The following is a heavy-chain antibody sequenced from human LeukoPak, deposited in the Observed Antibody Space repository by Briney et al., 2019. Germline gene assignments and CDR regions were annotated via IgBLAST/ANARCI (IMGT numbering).Heavy chain of an antibody. V-gene: IGHV3-30*18. Sequence: GRSLRLSCAASGFTFSSYGMHWVRQAPGKGLEWVAVISYDESNKYYADSVKGRFTISRDNSKNTLYLQMNSLRAEDTAVYYCAKDLSSRWRVYAGDYWGQGTLVTVSS. CDR3: AKDLSSRWRVYAGDY. CDR2: ISYDESNK. D-gene: IGHD2-8*01. CDR1: GFTFSSYG. J-gene: IGHJ4*02.